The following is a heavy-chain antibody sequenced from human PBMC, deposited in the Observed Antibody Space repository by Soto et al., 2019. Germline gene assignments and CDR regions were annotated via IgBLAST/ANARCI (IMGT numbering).Heavy chain of an antibody. J-gene: IGHJ4*02. V-gene: IGHV3-23*01. CDR1: GFTFSSYA. CDR3: ATYSGSYIDS. CDR2: ISGSGATT. Sequence: GGSLRLSCAASGFTFSSYAMTWVRQAPGKGLEWVSGISGSGATTSYADSVKGRFTISRDNSKNTLFLQMNNLRAEDTAVYYCATYSGSYIDSWGQGTLVTVSS. D-gene: IGHD1-26*01.